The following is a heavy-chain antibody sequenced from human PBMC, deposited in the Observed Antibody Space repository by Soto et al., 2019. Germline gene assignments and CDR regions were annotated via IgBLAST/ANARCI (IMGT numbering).Heavy chain of an antibody. CDR2: INHSGST. V-gene: IGHV4-34*01. J-gene: IGHJ4*02. CDR3: ARGRVDIMATITTYFDY. CDR1: GGSFSGYY. D-gene: IGHD5-12*01. Sequence: QVQLQQWGAGLLKPSETLSLTCAVYGGSFSGYYWSWIRQPPGKGLEWIGEINHSGSTNYNPSLKSRVTISVDTSKNQFSLKLSSVTAADTAVYYCARGRVDIMATITTYFDYWGQGTLVTVSS.